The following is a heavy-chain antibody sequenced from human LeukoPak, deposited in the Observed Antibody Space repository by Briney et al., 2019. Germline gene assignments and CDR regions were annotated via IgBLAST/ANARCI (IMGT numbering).Heavy chain of an antibody. J-gene: IGHJ4*02. Sequence: SGGSLRLSCAASGFTFSGSAMHWVRQASGKGLEWIGRIRSKANSYVTAYAASVTGRFTISRDDSRNTAYLQMHSLSTEDTAVYYCARGGGSSSAWPLDYWGQGTLVTVSS. CDR1: GFTFSGSA. D-gene: IGHD6-6*01. CDR2: IRSKANSYVT. V-gene: IGHV3-73*01. CDR3: ARGGGSSSAWPLDY.